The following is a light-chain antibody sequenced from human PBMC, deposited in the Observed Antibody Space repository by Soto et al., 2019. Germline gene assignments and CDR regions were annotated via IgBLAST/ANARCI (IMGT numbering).Light chain of an antibody. V-gene: IGKV3-11*01. J-gene: IGKJ1*01. Sequence: EIVLTQSPAILSLSPGERATLSCRASQSVGRYLVWYQQKPGQAPSLLIYDASNRATGVPARFSGSGSGTDFTPTISSLESEDFAVYYCQHRNNWPWTLGQGTRVEIK. CDR1: QSVGRY. CDR3: QHRNNWPWT. CDR2: DAS.